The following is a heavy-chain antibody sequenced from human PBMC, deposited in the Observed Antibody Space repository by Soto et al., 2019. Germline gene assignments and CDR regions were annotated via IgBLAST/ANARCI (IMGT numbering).Heavy chain of an antibody. CDR1: GGSISSSSYY. J-gene: IGHJ4*02. V-gene: IGHV4-39*01. CDR3: ARHGSGYVLVDY. D-gene: IGHD5-12*01. Sequence: QLQLQESGPGLVKPSETLSLTCTVSGGSISSSSYYWGWIRQPPGKGLEWIGSIYYSGSTYYNPSLKSRVTISVDTSKNQFSLKLSSVTAADTAVYYCARHGSGYVLVDYWGQGTLVTVSS. CDR2: IYYSGST.